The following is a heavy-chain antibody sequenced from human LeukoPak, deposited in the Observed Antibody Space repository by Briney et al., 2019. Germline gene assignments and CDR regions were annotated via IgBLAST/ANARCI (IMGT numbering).Heavy chain of an antibody. CDR3: ARGSHPYSSSSHFDY. Sequence: PETLSLTCTVSGGSISSYYWSWIRQPPGKGLEWIGYIYYSGSTNYNPSLKSRVTISVDTSKNQFSLKLSSVTAADTAVYYCARGSHPYSSSSHFDYWGQGTLVTVSS. V-gene: IGHV4-59*01. D-gene: IGHD6-6*01. CDR2: IYYSGST. J-gene: IGHJ4*02. CDR1: GGSISSYY.